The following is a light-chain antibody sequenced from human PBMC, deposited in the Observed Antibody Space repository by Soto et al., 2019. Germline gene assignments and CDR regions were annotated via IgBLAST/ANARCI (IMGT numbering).Light chain of an antibody. J-gene: IGLJ2*01. Sequence: QSVLTQPPSVSAAPGQTITISCSGGSSNIGNYYVSWYHQLPGTAPKLLIYDNNKRPSEISDRFSGSKSGTSATLAITGLQTGDEGDYSCGAWDSSLNAYIFGGGTKLTVL. CDR3: GAWDSSLNAYI. V-gene: IGLV1-51*01. CDR2: DNN. CDR1: SSNIGNYY.